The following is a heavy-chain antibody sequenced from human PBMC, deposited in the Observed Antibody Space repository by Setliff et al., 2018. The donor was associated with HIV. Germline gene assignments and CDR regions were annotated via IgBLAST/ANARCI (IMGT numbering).Heavy chain of an antibody. D-gene: IGHD3-22*01. CDR1: GFIFSSYG. V-gene: IGHV3-30*02. Sequence: GGSLRRXXAASGFIFSSYGMPWVRQAPGKGLEWVAFIRYDGSNKYYADSVKGRFTISRHTSKNKLYLQMNSLRAEDTAVYYCATIVESSGYHGGNYFDFWGRGSLVTVSS. CDR3: ATIVESSGYHGGNYFDF. J-gene: IGHJ4*02. CDR2: IRYDGSNK.